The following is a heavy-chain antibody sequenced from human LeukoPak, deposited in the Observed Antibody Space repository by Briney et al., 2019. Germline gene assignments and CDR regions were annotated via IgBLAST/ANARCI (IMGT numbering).Heavy chain of an antibody. CDR1: GFTLSNYE. CDR2: ITKGGATV. J-gene: IGHJ5*02. V-gene: IGHV3-48*03. CDR3: ARLSVSLTRRFDL. Sequence: GGSLRLSCAPSGFTLSNYEMNWVRLTPGKGLEWISYITKGGATVLYAESVKGRFTISRDNANSSLYLQMNSLRAEDTAAYFCARLSVSLTRRFDLWGQGTLVTVSS. D-gene: IGHD3-3*01.